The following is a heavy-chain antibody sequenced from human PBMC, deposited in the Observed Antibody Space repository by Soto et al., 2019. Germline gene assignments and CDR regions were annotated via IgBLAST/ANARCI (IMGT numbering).Heavy chain of an antibody. V-gene: IGHV1-69*02. Sequence: QVQLVQSGAEVKKPGSSVKVSCKASGGTFSSYTISWVRQAPGQGLEWMGRIIPILGIANYAQKFQGRVTITADKSTSTAYMELRSLRSEDTAVYYCARARKTAMAPFDYWGQGTLVTVSS. D-gene: IGHD5-18*01. CDR1: GGTFSSYT. CDR2: IIPILGIA. CDR3: ARARKTAMAPFDY. J-gene: IGHJ4*02.